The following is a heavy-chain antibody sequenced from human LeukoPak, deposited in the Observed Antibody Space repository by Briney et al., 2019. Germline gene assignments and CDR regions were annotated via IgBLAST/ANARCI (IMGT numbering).Heavy chain of an antibody. CDR2: ISSSSSYI. Sequence: KPGRSLRLSCAASGFTFSSYSMNWVRQAPGKGLEWVSSISSSSSYIYYADSVKGRFTISRDNAKNSLYLQMNSLRAEDTAVYYCARVVVIAPYDAFDIWGQGTMVTVSS. CDR1: GFTFSSYS. CDR3: ARVVVIAPYDAFDI. V-gene: IGHV3-21*01. D-gene: IGHD2-21*01. J-gene: IGHJ3*02.